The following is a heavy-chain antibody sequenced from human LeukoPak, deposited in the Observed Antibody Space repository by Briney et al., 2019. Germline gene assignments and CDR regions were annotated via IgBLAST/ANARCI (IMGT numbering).Heavy chain of an antibody. J-gene: IGHJ5*02. CDR3: AREYSSSSSLRIDP. CDR2: ISSSGSTI. D-gene: IGHD6-6*01. V-gene: IGHV3-11*01. Sequence: GGSLRLSCAASGFTFSDFYMSWIRQAPGKGLEWVSYISSSGSTIYYADSVKGRFTISRDNAKNSLYLQMNSLRAEDTAAYYCAREYSSSSSLRIDPWGQGTLVTVSS. CDR1: GFTFSDFY.